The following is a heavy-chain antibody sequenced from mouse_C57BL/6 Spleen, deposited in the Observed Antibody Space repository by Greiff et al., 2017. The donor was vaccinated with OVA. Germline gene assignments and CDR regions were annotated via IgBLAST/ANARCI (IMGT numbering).Heavy chain of an antibody. V-gene: IGHV1-53*01. CDR1: GYGFTSYW. CDR2: INPSNGGT. D-gene: IGHD2-1*01. J-gene: IGHJ2*01. Sequence: QVQLQQPGTELVKPGASVKLSCKASGYGFTSYWMHWVKQWPGQGLEWIGNINPSNGGTNYNEKFKRKATLTVDKSSSTDYMQLSSVTTEDSAVYYCARGGNYYFDYWGQGTTLTVSS. CDR3: ARGGNYYFDY.